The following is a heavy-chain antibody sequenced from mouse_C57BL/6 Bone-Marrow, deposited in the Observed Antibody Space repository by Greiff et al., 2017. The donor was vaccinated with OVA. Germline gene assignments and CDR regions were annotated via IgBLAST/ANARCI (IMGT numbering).Heavy chain of an antibody. D-gene: IGHD2-1*01. Sequence: EVKLVESGEGLVKPGGSLKLSCAASGFTFSSYAMSWVRQTPEKRLEWVAYISRGGDYIYYAYTVKGRFTISRDNSRNTLYLQMSRLKSEDTAMYYCTRVLYYGNSRYAMGYWGQGTSVTVSS. CDR2: ISRGGDYI. J-gene: IGHJ4*01. CDR3: TRVLYYGNSRYAMGY. V-gene: IGHV5-9-1*02. CDR1: GFTFSSYA.